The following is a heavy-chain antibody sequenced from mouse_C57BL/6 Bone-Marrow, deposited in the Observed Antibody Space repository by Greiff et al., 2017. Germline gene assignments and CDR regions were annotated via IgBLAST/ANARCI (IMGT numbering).Heavy chain of an antibody. Sequence: EVQLQESGGGLVQPKGSLKLSCAASGFSFNTYAMNWVRQAPGKGLEWVARIRSKSNNYATYYADSVKDRFTISRDDSESMLYLQMNNLKTEDTAMYYCVRHDTRGFAYWGQGTLVTVSA. CDR3: VRHDTRGFAY. J-gene: IGHJ3*01. V-gene: IGHV10-1*01. CDR1: GFSFNTYA. CDR2: IRSKSNNYAT. D-gene: IGHD3-1*01.